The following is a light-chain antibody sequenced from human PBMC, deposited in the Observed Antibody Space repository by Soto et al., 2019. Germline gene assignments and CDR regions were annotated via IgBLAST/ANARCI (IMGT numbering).Light chain of an antibody. CDR2: DAS. CDR3: QEYDGSPIT. Sequence: TQSPATLSFSAVERATLSCRASQSISSNLAWYQQKPGQAPRLVIFDASSRATGIPERFSGSGSGTDFTLTITRLEPEDFAVYYCQEYDGSPITFGLGTRLEIK. J-gene: IGKJ5*01. V-gene: IGKV3-20*01. CDR1: QSISSN.